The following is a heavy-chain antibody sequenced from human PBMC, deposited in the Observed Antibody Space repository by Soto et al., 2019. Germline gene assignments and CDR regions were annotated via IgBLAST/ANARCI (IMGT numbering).Heavy chain of an antibody. V-gene: IGHV3-66*01. CDR3: AGGNSNGYFDY. Sequence: PSETLSLTCTVSGDSISAYSWSWVRQAPGKGLEWVSTIYSGGGTYYADSVKGRFTISRDNPKNTLYLQMNSLRAEDTAVYYCAGGNSNGYFDYWGQGTLVTVSS. J-gene: IGHJ4*02. CDR2: IYSGGGT. D-gene: IGHD5-18*01. CDR1: GDSISAYS.